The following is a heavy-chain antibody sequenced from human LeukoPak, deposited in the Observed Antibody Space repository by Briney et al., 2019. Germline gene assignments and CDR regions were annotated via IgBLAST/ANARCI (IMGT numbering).Heavy chain of an antibody. J-gene: IGHJ4*02. CDR1: GDSISRYY. Sequence: SETLSLTCTVSGDSISRYYWTWIRQPPGKGLEWIGYIYYSGSTNYNPSLKSRVTISGDTSKNQFSLKLRSVTAADTAVYYCARGPSWGDYWGQGTLVTVSS. V-gene: IGHV4-59*01. CDR2: IYYSGST. CDR3: ARGPSWGDY. D-gene: IGHD3-16*01.